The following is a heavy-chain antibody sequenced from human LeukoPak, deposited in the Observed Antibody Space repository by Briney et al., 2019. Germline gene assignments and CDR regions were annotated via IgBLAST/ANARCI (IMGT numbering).Heavy chain of an antibody. Sequence: PGGSLRLSCAASGFTFSSYSMNWVRQAPGKGLEWVSSISSSSSYIYYADSVKGRFTISRDNAKNSLYLQMNSLRAEDTAVYYCARDLLLSSGWYVGDWGQGTLVTVSS. CDR3: ARDLLLSSGWYVGD. D-gene: IGHD6-19*01. CDR2: ISSSSSYI. CDR1: GFTFSSYS. V-gene: IGHV3-21*01. J-gene: IGHJ4*02.